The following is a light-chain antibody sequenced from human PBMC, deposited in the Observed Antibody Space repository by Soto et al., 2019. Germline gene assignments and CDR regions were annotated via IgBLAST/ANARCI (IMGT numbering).Light chain of an antibody. Sequence: QSVLTQPASVSGSPGQSITISCTGTSSDVGGYNYVSWYQQHPGKAPKLMIYDVSNRPSGVSNRFSGSKSGNTASLTISGLQAEDEADYYCSSYTSSSTVFGTGTKLIVL. CDR1: SSDVGGYNY. CDR3: SSYTSSSTV. J-gene: IGLJ1*01. CDR2: DVS. V-gene: IGLV2-14*01.